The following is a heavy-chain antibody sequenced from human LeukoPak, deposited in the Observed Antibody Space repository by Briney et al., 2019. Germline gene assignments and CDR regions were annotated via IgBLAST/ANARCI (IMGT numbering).Heavy chain of an antibody. Sequence: PSETLSLTCTVSGGSISSSSYYWGWIRQPPGKGLEWIGSIYYSGSTYYNPSLKSRVTISVDTSKNQFSLKLSSVTAADTAVYYCARGYSSSWYSPYYYYMDVWGKGTTVTVSS. D-gene: IGHD6-13*01. CDR2: IYYSGST. CDR3: ARGYSSSWYSPYYYYMDV. CDR1: GGSISSSSYY. V-gene: IGHV4-39*07. J-gene: IGHJ6*03.